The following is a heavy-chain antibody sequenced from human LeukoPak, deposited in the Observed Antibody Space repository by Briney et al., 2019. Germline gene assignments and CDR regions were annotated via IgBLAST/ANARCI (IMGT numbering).Heavy chain of an antibody. D-gene: IGHD4-23*01. CDR2: ISGDSRTI. CDR1: GFTFSSYK. CDR3: ASSRWSLFYDY. V-gene: IGHV3-48*01. J-gene: IGHJ4*02. Sequence: GGSLRLSCAVSGFTFSSYKMNWVRQAPGKGLEWVSAISGDSRTIFYADSVKGRFFISRDNAKNSMFLQMNSLRAEDTAVYYCASSRWSLFYDYWGQGTLVTVSS.